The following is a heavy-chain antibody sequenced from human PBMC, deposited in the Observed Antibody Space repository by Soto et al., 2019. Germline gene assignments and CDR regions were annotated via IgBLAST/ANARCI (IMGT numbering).Heavy chain of an antibody. Sequence: QVQLQESGPGLVRPSETLSLTCTVSGGSISSYYWSWIRQPPGKGLEWIGYIYYSGSANYNPSLKSRVTISVDTSKNQFSLKLSSATAADTAVYYCARHYGGNVGYGGQGTLVTVSS. V-gene: IGHV4-59*08. CDR1: GGSISSYY. D-gene: IGHD4-17*01. CDR3: ARHYGGNVGY. CDR2: IYYSGSA. J-gene: IGHJ4*02.